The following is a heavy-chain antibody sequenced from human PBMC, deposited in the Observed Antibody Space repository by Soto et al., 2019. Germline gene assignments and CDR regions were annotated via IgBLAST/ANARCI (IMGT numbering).Heavy chain of an antibody. J-gene: IGHJ4*02. CDR1: GYTFTSYY. Sequence: ASVKVSCKASGYTFTSYYIHWVRQAPGQGLEWMGWINPITGGTDYAPKFQGRVTMTRDTSITTAYMELSRLRSDDTAVYYCARNYYDSSDRDYLDYWGQGTQVT. CDR2: INPITGGT. D-gene: IGHD3-22*01. V-gene: IGHV1-2*02. CDR3: ARNYYDSSDRDYLDY.